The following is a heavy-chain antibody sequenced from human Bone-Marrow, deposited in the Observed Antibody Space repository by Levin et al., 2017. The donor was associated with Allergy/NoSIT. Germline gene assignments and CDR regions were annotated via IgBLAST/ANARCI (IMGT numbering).Heavy chain of an antibody. J-gene: IGHJ5*02. V-gene: IGHV5-51*01. D-gene: IGHD6-19*01. CDR2: IYPGDSDI. Sequence: GESLKISCKSSGYSFTTYWIGWVRQMPGKGLECMGIIYPGDSDIRYSPAFQGQVTISADKSISTAYLQWSSLKASDTATYYCARLGSTGAVAAKGFDPWGQGTLVTVSS. CDR3: ARLGSTGAVAAKGFDP. CDR1: GYSFTTYW.